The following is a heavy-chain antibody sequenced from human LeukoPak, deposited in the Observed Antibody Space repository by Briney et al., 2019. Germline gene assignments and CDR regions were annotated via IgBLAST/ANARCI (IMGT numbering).Heavy chain of an antibody. CDR1: GYTFTSYD. CDR3: ARDHRTYYYDSSGYRKPSGNDY. J-gene: IGHJ4*02. V-gene: IGHV1-8*01. CDR2: MNPNSGNT. Sequence: PVASVKVSCKASGYTFTSYDINWVRQATGQGLEWMGRMNPNSGNTGYAQKFQGRVTMTRDTSISTAYMELSRLRSDDTAVYYCARDHRTYYYDSSGYRKPSGNDYWGQGTLVTVSS. D-gene: IGHD3-22*01.